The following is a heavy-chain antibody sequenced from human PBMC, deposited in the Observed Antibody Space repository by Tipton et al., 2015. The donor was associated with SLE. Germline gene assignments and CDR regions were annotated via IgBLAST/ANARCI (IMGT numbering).Heavy chain of an antibody. Sequence: TLSLTCAVYGGSFSGYYWSWIRQPPGKGLEWIGEINHSGSTNYNPSLKSRVTISVDTSKNQFSLKLSSVTAADTAVYYCARDLYYDSSDGMDVWGQGTTVTVSS. CDR3: ARDLYYDSSDGMDV. CDR2: INHSGST. D-gene: IGHD3-22*01. J-gene: IGHJ6*02. CDR1: GGSFSGYY. V-gene: IGHV4-34*01.